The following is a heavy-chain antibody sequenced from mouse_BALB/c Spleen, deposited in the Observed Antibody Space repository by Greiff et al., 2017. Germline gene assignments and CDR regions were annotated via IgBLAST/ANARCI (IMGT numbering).Heavy chain of an antibody. CDR1: GYTFTDYA. D-gene: IGHD2-3*01. CDR3: ARENDGFLFAY. J-gene: IGHJ3*01. CDR2: ISTYYGDA. V-gene: IGHV1S137*01. Sequence: QVQLQQSGAELVRPGVSVKISCKGSGYTFTDYAMHWVKQSHAKSLEWIGVISTYYGDASYNQKFKGKATMTVYKSSSTAYMELARLTSQDSALYYCARENDGFLFAYRGQGSLVTVSA.